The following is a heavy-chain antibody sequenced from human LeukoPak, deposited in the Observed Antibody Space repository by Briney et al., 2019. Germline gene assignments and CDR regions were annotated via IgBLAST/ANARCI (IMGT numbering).Heavy chain of an antibody. Sequence: GASVKVSCKASGYTFTSYDINWVRQATGQGLEWMGWMNPNSGNTGYAQKFQGRVTITRNTSISTAYMALSSLRSEDTAVYYCARGSRITGTYAFDIWGQGTMVTVSS. V-gene: IGHV1-8*03. CDR2: MNPNSGNT. CDR1: GYTFTSYD. D-gene: IGHD1-20*01. CDR3: ARGSRITGTYAFDI. J-gene: IGHJ3*02.